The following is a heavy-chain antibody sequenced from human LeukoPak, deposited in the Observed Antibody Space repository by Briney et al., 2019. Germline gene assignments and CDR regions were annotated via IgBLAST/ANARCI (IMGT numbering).Heavy chain of an antibody. CDR3: ARDRIAARPGYYYYYGMDV. Sequence: PSETLSLTCAVYGGSFSGYYWSWIRQHPGKGLEWIGYIYYSGSTYYNPSLKSRVTISVDTSKNQFSLKLSSVTAADTAVYYCARDRIAARPGYYYYYGMDVWGQGTTVTVSS. V-gene: IGHV4-31*11. J-gene: IGHJ6*02. CDR2: IYYSGST. CDR1: GGSFSGYY. D-gene: IGHD6-6*01.